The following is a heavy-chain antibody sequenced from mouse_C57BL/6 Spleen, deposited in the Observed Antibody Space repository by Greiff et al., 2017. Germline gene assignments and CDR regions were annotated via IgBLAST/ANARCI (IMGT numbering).Heavy chain of an antibody. Sequence: QVQLQQSGAELAKPGASVKLSCKASGYTFTSYWMHWVKQRPGKGLEWIGYINPSSGYTKYNQKFKDKDTLTADKSSSTAYMQLSSLTYEDSAVYYCARWGLAWFAYWGQGTLVTVSA. J-gene: IGHJ3*01. CDR3: ARWGLAWFAY. V-gene: IGHV1-7*01. CDR1: GYTFTSYW. CDR2: INPSSGYT.